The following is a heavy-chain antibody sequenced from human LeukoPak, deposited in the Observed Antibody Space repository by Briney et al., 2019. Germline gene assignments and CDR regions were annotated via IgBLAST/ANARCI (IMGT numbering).Heavy chain of an antibody. CDR1: GGSISTYY. V-gene: IGHV4-59*08. D-gene: IGHD5-12*01. Sequence: VKPSETLSLTCTVSGGSISTYYWNWIRQSPGKGLEWIGNIYYSGSTNYNPFLKSRVTISVDTSKNQFSLKLSSVTAADTAVYYCARLGYKGFDIWGQGTMVTASS. J-gene: IGHJ3*02. CDR3: ARLGYKGFDI. CDR2: IYYSGST.